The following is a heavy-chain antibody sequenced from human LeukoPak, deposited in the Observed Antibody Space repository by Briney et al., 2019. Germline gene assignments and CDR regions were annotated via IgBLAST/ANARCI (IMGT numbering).Heavy chain of an antibody. V-gene: IGHV1-46*01. D-gene: IGHD3-22*01. CDR1: GYTFTSYY. CDR3: ARVQPQNYDSSGYPETFDI. CDR2: INPSGGST. J-gene: IGHJ3*02. Sequence: GASVKVSCKASGYTFTSYYMHWVRQAPGQGLEWMGIINPSGGSTSYAQKFQGRVTMTRDTSTSTVYMELSSLRSEDTAVYYRARVQPQNYDSSGYPETFDIWGQGTMVTVSS.